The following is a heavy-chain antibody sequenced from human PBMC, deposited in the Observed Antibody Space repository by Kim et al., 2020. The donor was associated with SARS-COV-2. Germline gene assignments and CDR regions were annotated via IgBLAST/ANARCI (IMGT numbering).Heavy chain of an antibody. V-gene: IGHV3-21*01. D-gene: IGHD2-2*01. J-gene: IGHJ4*02. CDR3: ASPTGYCSSTSCPNDY. Sequence: SVKGRFTISRDNAKNSLYLQMNSLRAEDTAVYYCASPTGYCSSTSCPNDYWGQGTLVTVSS.